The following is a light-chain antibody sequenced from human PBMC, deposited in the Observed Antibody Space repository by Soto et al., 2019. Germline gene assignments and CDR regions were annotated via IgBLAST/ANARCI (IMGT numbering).Light chain of an antibody. J-gene: IGKJ1*01. CDR2: RAS. Sequence: EIVLTPSPATLSFAPVERATLYCRASQTISSNYLAWYQQKPGQAPRLLIYRASTRATGIPARFSGSGSGTDFTLTISRLEPEDFAVYYCQQYGSSPWTFGQGTKLDI. CDR1: QTISSNY. CDR3: QQYGSSPWT. V-gene: IGKV3-20*01.